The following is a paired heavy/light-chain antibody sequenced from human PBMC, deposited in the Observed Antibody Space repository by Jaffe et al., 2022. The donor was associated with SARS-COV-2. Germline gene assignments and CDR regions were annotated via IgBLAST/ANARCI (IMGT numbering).Heavy chain of an antibody. J-gene: IGHJ5*02. CDR1: GFSFDNYA. D-gene: IGHD3-10*01. CDR2: INPTGVRT. CDR3: VESGTGSYGNWFDP. Sequence: EVQLLESGGDLVQPGGSLRLSCEASGFSFDNYAMSWVRQAPGKGLDWVSSINPTGVRTTYADSVKGRFTISRDNSKSTLYLQMNNLSADDTAVYYCVESGTGSYGNWFDPWGQGTLVTVSS. V-gene: IGHV3-23*01.
Light chain of an antibody. CDR1: QNIDIY. CDR3: QQSYNTLFT. Sequence: DIQMTQSPSSLSASVGDRVTITCRASQNIDIYLNWYQQKPGKAPKLLIFTASSLHSGVPSRFSGSGSGTDFTLTISSLESEDFATYFCQQSYNTLFTFGPGTKVDFK. CDR2: TAS. V-gene: IGKV1-39*01. J-gene: IGKJ3*01.